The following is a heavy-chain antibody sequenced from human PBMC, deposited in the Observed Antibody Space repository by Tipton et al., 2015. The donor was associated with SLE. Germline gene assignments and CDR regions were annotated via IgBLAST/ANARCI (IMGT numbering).Heavy chain of an antibody. D-gene: IGHD3-10*01. Sequence: GSLRLSCAASGFTFSSYSMNWVRQAPGKGLEWLSYISGPGNTVYYADSVKGRFRISRDNLKNSLYLQMNSLTDEDTAVYYCARGDYYGSGTYFSYWGQGTLVTVSS. V-gene: IGHV3-48*02. CDR3: ARGDYYGSGTYFSY. CDR2: ISGPGNTV. CDR1: GFTFSSYS. J-gene: IGHJ4*02.